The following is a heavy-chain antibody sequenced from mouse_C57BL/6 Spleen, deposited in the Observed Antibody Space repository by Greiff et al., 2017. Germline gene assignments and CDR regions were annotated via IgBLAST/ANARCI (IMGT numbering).Heavy chain of an antibody. CDR2: INSDGGST. CDR1: EYEFPSHD. CDR3: ARHYYGSSFFDY. J-gene: IGHJ2*01. V-gene: IGHV5-2*01. Sequence: VHVKQSGGGLVQPGESLKLSCESNEYEFPSHDMSWVRKTPEKRLELVAAINSDGGSTYYPDTMERRFIISRDNTKKTLYLQMSSLRSEDTALYYCARHYYGSSFFDYWGQGTTLTVSS. D-gene: IGHD1-1*01.